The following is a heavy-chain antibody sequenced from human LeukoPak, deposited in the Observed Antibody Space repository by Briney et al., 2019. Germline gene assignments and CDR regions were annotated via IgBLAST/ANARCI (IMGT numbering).Heavy chain of an antibody. CDR2: IYYSGST. CDR3: ARCGYYDFWSGYNPATFDY. V-gene: IGHV4-39*01. D-gene: IGHD3-3*01. Sequence: SETLSLTCTVSGGSISSSSYYWGWIRQPPGKVLEWIGSIYYSGSTYYNPSLKSRVTISGDTSKNQFSLKLSSVTAADTAVYYCARCGYYDFWSGYNPATFDYWGQGTLVTVSS. J-gene: IGHJ4*02. CDR1: GGSISSSSYY.